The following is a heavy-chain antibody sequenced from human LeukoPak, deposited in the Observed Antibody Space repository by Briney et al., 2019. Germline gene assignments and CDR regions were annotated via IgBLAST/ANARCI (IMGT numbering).Heavy chain of an antibody. D-gene: IGHD3-10*01. CDR2: IYSGGST. J-gene: IGHJ6*02. CDR3: ARGRRYYGSGIGYYYYGMDV. Sequence: GGSLRLSCAASGFTVSSNYMSWVRQAPGKGLEWVSVIYSGGSTYYADSVKGRFTISRDNSKNTLYLQMNSLRAEDTAVYYCARGRRYYGSGIGYYYYGMDVWGQGTTVTVSS. V-gene: IGHV3-53*01. CDR1: GFTVSSNY.